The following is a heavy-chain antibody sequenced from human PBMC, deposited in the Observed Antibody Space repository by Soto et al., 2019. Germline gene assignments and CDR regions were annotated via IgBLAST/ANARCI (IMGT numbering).Heavy chain of an antibody. V-gene: IGHV4-31*03. D-gene: IGHD4-17*01. CDR3: ARGRVEPTWFDP. CDR2: IYYSGST. J-gene: IGHJ5*02. CDR1: GGSISSGGYY. Sequence: QVQLQESGPGLVKPSQTLSLTCTVSGGSISSGGYYWSWIRQHPGKGLEWIGYIYYSGSTYYNPSLKSRVTISVDTSKNQFALKLSSVTAADTAVYYCARGRVEPTWFDPWGQGTLVTVSS.